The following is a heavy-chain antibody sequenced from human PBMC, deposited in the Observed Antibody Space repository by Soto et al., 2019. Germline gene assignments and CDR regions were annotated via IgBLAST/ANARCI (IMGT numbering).Heavy chain of an antibody. J-gene: IGHJ4*02. V-gene: IGHV4-34*01. CDR3: ARADYSGYDRNPYYFDY. CDR1: GGSFSGYY. CDR2: INHSGST. D-gene: IGHD5-12*01. Sequence: QVQLQQWGAGLLKPSETLSLTCAVYGGSFSGYYWSWIRQPPGKGLEWIGEINHSGSTNYNPSLKSRVTISVDTSKNQFSLKLSSVTAADTAVYYCARADYSGYDRNPYYFDYWGQGTLVTVSS.